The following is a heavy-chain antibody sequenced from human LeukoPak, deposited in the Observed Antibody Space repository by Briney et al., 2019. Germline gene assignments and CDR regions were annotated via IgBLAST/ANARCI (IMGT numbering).Heavy chain of an antibody. CDR3: ARTSNRSSRSVSRPGREDY. D-gene: IGHD3-10*01. Sequence: PGGALRDSCAASGFTPSSYAMTWVRQAPGKGVDWVSPISHSGDNTYNADSVKGGFTISRDNTPNTLYLQMTSQRDEDTAGYYCARTSNRSSRSVSRPGREDYWGQGTLVTVSS. J-gene: IGHJ4*02. CDR1: GFTPSSYA. CDR2: ISHSGDNT. V-gene: IGHV3-23*01.